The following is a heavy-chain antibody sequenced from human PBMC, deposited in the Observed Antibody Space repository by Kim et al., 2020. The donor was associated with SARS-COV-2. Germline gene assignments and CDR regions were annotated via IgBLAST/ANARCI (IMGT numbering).Heavy chain of an antibody. V-gene: IGHV6-1*01. CDR2: YS. Sequence: YSDYGVSVRGRIPINADTSKNQLSLQLNSVTPEDTAVYFCVRYSGWYNFDYWGQGTLVTVSS. CDR3: VRYSGWYNFDY. D-gene: IGHD6-19*01. J-gene: IGHJ4*02.